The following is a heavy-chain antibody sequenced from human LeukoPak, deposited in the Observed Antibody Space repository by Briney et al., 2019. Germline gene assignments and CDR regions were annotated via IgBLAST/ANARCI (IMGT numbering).Heavy chain of an antibody. CDR3: ARRPRAYALDL. V-gene: IGHV3-30-3*01. CDR2: ISHGAINK. CDR1: GFNFSTYA. Sequence: GGSLTLSCTASGFNFSTYALHWVRQAPGMGLDWVALISHGAINKFYSDSVKGRFTVSRDDSKDTLYLHLNTLRPEDTALYYCARRPRAYALDLWGQGTMVTVSS. J-gene: IGHJ3*01. D-gene: IGHD2-21*01.